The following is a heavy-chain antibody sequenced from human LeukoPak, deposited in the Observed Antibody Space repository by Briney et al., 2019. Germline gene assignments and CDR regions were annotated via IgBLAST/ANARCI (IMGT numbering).Heavy chain of an antibody. CDR2: IYYSGST. D-gene: IGHD6-19*01. Sequence: SETLSLTCTVSGGSISSSSYYWGWIRQPPGKGLEWIGSIYYSGSTYYNPSLKSRVTISVDTSKNQFSLKLSSVTAADTAVYYCAKPYSSGLFDPWGQGTLVTVSS. CDR1: GGSISSSSYY. J-gene: IGHJ5*02. CDR3: AKPYSSGLFDP. V-gene: IGHV4-39*01.